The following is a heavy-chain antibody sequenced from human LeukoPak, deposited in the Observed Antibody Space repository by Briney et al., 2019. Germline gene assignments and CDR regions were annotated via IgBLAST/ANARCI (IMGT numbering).Heavy chain of an antibody. CDR1: GGAFNSGDYF. CDR2: IYYSGST. CDR3: ASLYDNLLYYYYYGMDV. Sequence: PSQTLSLTCSVSGGAFNSGDYFWSWVRQPPGRGLEWIGHIYYSGSTYYNPSLKSRVTISVDTSKNQFSLKLSSVTAADTAVYYCASLYDNLLYYYYYGMDVWGQGTTVTVSS. J-gene: IGHJ6*02. V-gene: IGHV4-30-4*01. D-gene: IGHD3-9*01.